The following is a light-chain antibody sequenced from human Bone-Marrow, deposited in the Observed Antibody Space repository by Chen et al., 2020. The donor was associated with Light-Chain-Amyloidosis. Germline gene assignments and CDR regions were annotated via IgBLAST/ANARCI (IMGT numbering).Light chain of an antibody. CDR1: NIGSTR. J-gene: IGLJ3*02. CDR3: QVWDRSSDRPV. Sequence: SYVLTQPSSVSVAPGQTATIACGGNNIGSTRMHWYQQTPGQAPLLVVYDDSDRPSGIPERLSGSNSWDTATLTISGVEAGDEADYYWQVWDRSSDRPVCGGGTKLTVL. CDR2: DDS. V-gene: IGLV3-21*02.